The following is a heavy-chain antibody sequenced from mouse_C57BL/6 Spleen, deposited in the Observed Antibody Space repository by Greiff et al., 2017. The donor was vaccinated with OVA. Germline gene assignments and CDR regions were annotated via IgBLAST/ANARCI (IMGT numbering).Heavy chain of an antibody. CDR3: ARSGYDYDC. CDR1: GYTFTSYW. V-gene: IGHV1-59*01. J-gene: IGHJ2*01. CDR2: IDPSDSYT. Sequence: QVQLKQSGAELVRPGTSVKLSCKASGYTFTSYWMHWVKQRPGQGLEWIGVIDPSDSYTNYNQKFKGKATLTVDTSSSTAYMQLSSLTSEDSAVYYCARSGYDYDCWGQGTTLTVSS. D-gene: IGHD2-4*01.